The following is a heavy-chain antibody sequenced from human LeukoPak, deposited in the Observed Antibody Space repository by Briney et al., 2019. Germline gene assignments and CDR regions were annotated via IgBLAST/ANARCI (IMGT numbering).Heavy chain of an antibody. CDR1: GGTFSSYA. D-gene: IGHD6-19*01. V-gene: IGHV1-69*05. J-gene: IGHJ4*02. Sequence: SVKVSCKASGGTFSSYAISWVRQAPGQGLEWMGGIIPIFGTANYAQKFQGRVTITTDESTSAAYMELSSLRSEDTAVYYCAALIPVIAVATREGVDYWGQGTLVTVSS. CDR3: AALIPVIAVATREGVDY. CDR2: IIPIFGTA.